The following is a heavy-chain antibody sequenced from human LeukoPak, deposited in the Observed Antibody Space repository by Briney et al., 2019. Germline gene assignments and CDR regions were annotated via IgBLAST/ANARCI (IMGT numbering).Heavy chain of an antibody. CDR3: ARVYGDRGY. J-gene: IGHJ4*02. Sequence: PGGSLRLSCAASGFTFSSYEMNWVRQAPGQGLGWVSYISSSGSTIYYADSVKGRFTISRDNATNSLYLQMNSLRAEDTAVYYCARVYGDRGYWGQGTLVTVSS. CDR2: ISSSGSTI. V-gene: IGHV3-48*03. CDR1: GFTFSSYE. D-gene: IGHD4-17*01.